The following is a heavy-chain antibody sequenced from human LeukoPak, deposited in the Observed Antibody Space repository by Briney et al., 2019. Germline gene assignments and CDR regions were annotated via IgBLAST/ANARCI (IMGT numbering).Heavy chain of an antibody. Sequence: PGGSLRLSCAASGFTFSNAWMSWVRQAPGKGLEWVSSISSSSNYIYYADSVKGRFTISRDNAKNSLYLQMDSLRAEDTAVYYCARDPPGGAFDIWGQGTMVTVSS. CDR1: GFTFSNAW. J-gene: IGHJ3*02. V-gene: IGHV3-21*01. CDR3: ARDPPGGAFDI. CDR2: ISSSSNYI.